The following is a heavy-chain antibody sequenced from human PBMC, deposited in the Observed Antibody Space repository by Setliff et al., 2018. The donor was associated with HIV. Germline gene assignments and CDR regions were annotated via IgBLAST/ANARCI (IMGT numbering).Heavy chain of an antibody. D-gene: IGHD3-3*01. CDR1: GGTFSSYA. Sequence: GASVKVSCKASGGTFSSYAISWVRQAPGQGLEWMGGIIPILGIANYAQKFQGRVTITADKSTSTAYMELSSLRSEDTAVYYCARAYYYNSWSGYPLVYYYYYMDVWGKGTTVTVSS. J-gene: IGHJ6*03. V-gene: IGHV1-69*10. CDR2: IIPILGIA. CDR3: ARAYYYNSWSGYPLVYYYYYMDV.